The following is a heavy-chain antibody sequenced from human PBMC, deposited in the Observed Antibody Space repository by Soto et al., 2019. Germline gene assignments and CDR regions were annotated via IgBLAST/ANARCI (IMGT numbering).Heavy chain of an antibody. D-gene: IGHD6-19*01. CDR2: IIPIFGTA. V-gene: IGHV1-69*13. J-gene: IGHJ4*02. Sequence: SVKVSCKASGGTFSSYAISWVRQAPGQGLEWMGGIIPIFGTANYAQKFQGRVTITADESTSTAYMELSSLRSEDTAVYYCAHIAVAGQYYFDYWGQGTLVTVSS. CDR1: GGTFSSYA. CDR3: AHIAVAGQYYFDY.